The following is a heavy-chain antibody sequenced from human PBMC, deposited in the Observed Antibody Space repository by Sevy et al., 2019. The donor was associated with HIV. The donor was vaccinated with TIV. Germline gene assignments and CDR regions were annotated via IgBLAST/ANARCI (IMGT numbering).Heavy chain of an antibody. V-gene: IGHV3-7*01. J-gene: IGHJ4*02. CDR1: GFTFSDSW. CDR3: ATFSVGY. D-gene: IGHD3-3*01. Sequence: GESLKISCAASGFTFSDSWMHWVRQAPGKGVEWVANINQDGNEKYYVDSVKGRFTISRDNAKNSLYLQMNSLRDDDTAVYYCATFSVGYWGQGTLVTVSS. CDR2: INQDGNEK.